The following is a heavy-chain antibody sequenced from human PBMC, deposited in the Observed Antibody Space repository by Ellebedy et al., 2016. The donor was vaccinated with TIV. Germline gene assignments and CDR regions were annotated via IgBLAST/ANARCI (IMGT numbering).Heavy chain of an antibody. CDR3: ARDTHYYVQYFLH. D-gene: IGHD3-10*02. J-gene: IGHJ1*01. Sequence: ASVKVSCKASGGTFFSYAISWVRQAPGEGLEWMGGISPLFGTANYAQKFQGRITITADESTSTAYMALSSLRSEDTAVYYCARDTHYYVQYFLHWGQGTLVTVSS. CDR1: GGTFFSYA. V-gene: IGHV1-69*13. CDR2: ISPLFGTA.